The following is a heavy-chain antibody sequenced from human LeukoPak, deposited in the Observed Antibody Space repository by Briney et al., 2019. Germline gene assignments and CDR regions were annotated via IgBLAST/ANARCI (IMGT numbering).Heavy chain of an antibody. CDR2: IHYRGTT. CDR1: GGSISSTSYY. Sequence: SETLSLTCIVSGGSISSTSYYWGWIRQSPGKGLEWIGSIHYRGTTYYNPSLLSRGTISVDTSKNQFSLKLNSVTAADTAVYFCARVSWFGELLDYWGQGTLVTVSS. CDR3: ARVSWFGELLDY. J-gene: IGHJ4*02. D-gene: IGHD3-10*01. V-gene: IGHV4-39*07.